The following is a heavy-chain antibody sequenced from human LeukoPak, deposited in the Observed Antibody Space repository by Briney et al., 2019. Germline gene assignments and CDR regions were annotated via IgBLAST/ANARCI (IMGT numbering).Heavy chain of an antibody. CDR3: ARLREGLYHFDY. Sequence: ASVNVSCKASGYTLSAYYMHWVRQAPGQGHEWMGWINANSGGTKYAQQLQGRVAMTRDTSISTAYMELSRLRSAETAVYYCARLREGLYHFDYWGQGTLVSVSS. D-gene: IGHD3-16*02. CDR1: GYTLSAYY. V-gene: IGHV1-2*02. CDR2: INANSGGT. J-gene: IGHJ4*02.